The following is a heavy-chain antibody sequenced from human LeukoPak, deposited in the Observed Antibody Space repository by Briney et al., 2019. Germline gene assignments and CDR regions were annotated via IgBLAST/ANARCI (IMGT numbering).Heavy chain of an antibody. Sequence: PSETLSPTCTVSGGSISSYYWSWIRQPAGKGLEWIGRIYTSGSTNYNPSLKSRVTMSVDTSKNQFSLKLSSVTAADTAVYYCAREGVYYYGSGSPIDYWGQGTLVTVSS. J-gene: IGHJ4*02. CDR3: AREGVYYYGSGSPIDY. V-gene: IGHV4-4*07. D-gene: IGHD3-10*01. CDR1: GGSISSYY. CDR2: IYTSGST.